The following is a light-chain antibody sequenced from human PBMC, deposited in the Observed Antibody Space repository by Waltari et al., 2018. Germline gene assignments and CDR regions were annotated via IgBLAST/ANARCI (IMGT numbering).Light chain of an antibody. CDR3: CSHSSSSTLVL. CDR1: TTDVGAYNF. Sequence: QSALTQPASVSGSPGQSITLSCTGTTTDVGAYNFVSWYQQHPGEVPKLLIYEVNNRPSGVSDRFPGSRSGNTASLTISGLLAEDEADYYCCSHSSSSTLVLFGGGTKVTVL. CDR2: EVN. J-gene: IGLJ3*02. V-gene: IGLV2-14*01.